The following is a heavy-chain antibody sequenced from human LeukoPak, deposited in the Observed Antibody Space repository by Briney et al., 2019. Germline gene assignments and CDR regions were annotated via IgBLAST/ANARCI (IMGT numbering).Heavy chain of an antibody. CDR1: GGSISSSTYL. D-gene: IGHD3-10*01. J-gene: IGHJ4*02. Sequence: PSETLSLTCTVSGGSISSSTYLWGWIRQPPGEGLEWIGSIFYSGSTYYSPSLKSRVTVSVDTSNNQFSLRLSSVTAADTAVYFCARQGVIIIYFDYWGKGALVTVSS. CDR3: ARQGVIIIYFDY. CDR2: IFYSGST. V-gene: IGHV4-39*01.